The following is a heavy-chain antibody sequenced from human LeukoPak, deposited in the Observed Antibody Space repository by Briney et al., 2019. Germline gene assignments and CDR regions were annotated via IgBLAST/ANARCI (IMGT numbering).Heavy chain of an antibody. CDR1: GFTFSSYG. J-gene: IGHJ3*02. CDR2: IRYDGSNK. D-gene: IGHD6-13*01. Sequence: PGGSLRLSCAASGFTFSSYGMHWVRQAPGKGLEWVAFIRYDGSNKYYADSVKGRFTISRDNSKNTLYLQMNSLRAEDTAVYYCAKDFRIAATGGDAFDIWGQGTMVTVSS. CDR3: AKDFRIAATGGDAFDI. V-gene: IGHV3-30*02.